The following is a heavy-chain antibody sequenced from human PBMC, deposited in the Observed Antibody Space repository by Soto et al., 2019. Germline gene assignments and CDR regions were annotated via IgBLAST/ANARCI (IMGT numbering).Heavy chain of an antibody. CDR2: IYYSGST. Sequence: SETLSLTCTVSGGSISSSSYYWGWIRQPPGKGLEWIGSIYYSGSTYYNPSLKSRVTISVDTSKNQFSLKLSSVTAADTAVYYCARQSKGYYDFWSGENWFDPWGQGTLVTVSS. CDR1: GGSISSSSYY. J-gene: IGHJ5*02. CDR3: ARQSKGYYDFWSGENWFDP. V-gene: IGHV4-39*01. D-gene: IGHD3-3*01.